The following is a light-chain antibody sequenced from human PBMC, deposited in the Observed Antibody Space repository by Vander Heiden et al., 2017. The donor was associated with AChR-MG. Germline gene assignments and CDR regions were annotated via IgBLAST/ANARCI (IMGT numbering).Light chain of an antibody. CDR1: QGISSY. V-gene: IGKV1D-43*01. J-gene: IGKJ2*01. CDR2: YAS. CDR3: LQEDSTPPT. Sequence: AIRMTQSPFSLSASVGDRVTITCWASQGISSYLAWYQQKPAKAPKLFIYYASSVQSRVPSRFSGSASGTDYTLTIISLQPEDFATYYSLQEDSTPPTFGQRTKQEIK.